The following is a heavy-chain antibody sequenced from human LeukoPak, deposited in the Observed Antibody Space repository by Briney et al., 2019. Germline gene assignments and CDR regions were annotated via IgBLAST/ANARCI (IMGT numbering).Heavy chain of an antibody. Sequence: GGSLRLSCAASGFTFSSYAMNWVRQTPGKGLEWVSFITGDAGTTSYADSVKGRFTISRDNPKNTLYLQMNSLRPEDTAVYYCAKGVVAATNAAYYGMDVWGQGTTVTVSS. CDR2: ITGDAGTT. CDR1: GFTFSSYA. V-gene: IGHV3-23*01. J-gene: IGHJ6*02. CDR3: AKGVVAATNAAYYGMDV. D-gene: IGHD2-15*01.